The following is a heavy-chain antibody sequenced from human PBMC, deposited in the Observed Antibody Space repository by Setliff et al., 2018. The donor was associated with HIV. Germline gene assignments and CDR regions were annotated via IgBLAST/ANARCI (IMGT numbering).Heavy chain of an antibody. CDR2: ISGSGGST. V-gene: IGHV3-66*02. CDR3: ARLRPYNSALDY. Sequence: ETLSLTCTVSGGSISSGSYYWGWIRQPPGKGLAWVSVISGSGGSTFYADSVKGRFTLSRDNSENALFLQMNSLRPEDTAVYYCARLRPYNSALDYWGQGTLGTVSS. D-gene: IGHD3-10*01. CDR1: GGSISSGSYY. J-gene: IGHJ4*02.